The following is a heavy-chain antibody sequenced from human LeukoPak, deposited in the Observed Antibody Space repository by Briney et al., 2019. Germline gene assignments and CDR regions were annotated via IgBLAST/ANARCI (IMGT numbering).Heavy chain of an antibody. Sequence: GGSLRLSCTASGFTFGDYAMSWFRQAPGKGLEWVGRIKSKTDGGTTDYAAPVKGRFTISRDDSKNTLYLQMNSLKTEDTAVYYCTTDHGHQLLLHAFDIWGQGTMVTVSS. J-gene: IGHJ3*02. CDR2: IKSKTDGGTT. CDR3: TTDHGHQLLLHAFDI. V-gene: IGHV3-15*01. CDR1: GFTFGDYA. D-gene: IGHD2-2*01.